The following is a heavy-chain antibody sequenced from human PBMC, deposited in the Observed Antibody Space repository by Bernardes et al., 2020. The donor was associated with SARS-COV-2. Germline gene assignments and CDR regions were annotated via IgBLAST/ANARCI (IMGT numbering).Heavy chain of an antibody. Sequence: ASVKVSCKASGYPFTGYYIHWVRQAPGQGLEWMRWINPKSGGTNYAQRFQGRVTMTRDTSISTAYMELSRLRSDDTAVYYCALPPTNYDRYGMDVWGRGTTVTVSS. V-gene: IGHV1-2*02. CDR2: INPKSGGT. J-gene: IGHJ6*02. CDR1: GYPFTGYY. CDR3: ALPPTNYDRYGMDV. D-gene: IGHD3-22*01.